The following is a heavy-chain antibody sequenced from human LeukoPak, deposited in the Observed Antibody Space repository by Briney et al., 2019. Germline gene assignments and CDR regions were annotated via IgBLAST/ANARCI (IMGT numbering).Heavy chain of an antibody. D-gene: IGHD3-10*01. V-gene: IGHV3-30*18. CDR3: AKSQGLWFGELGNWFDP. CDR2: ISYDGSNK. CDR1: GFTFSSYG. Sequence: PGRSLRLSCAASGFTFSSYGMHWVRQAPGKGLEWVAVISYDGSNKYYADSVKGRFTISRDNSKNTLYLQMNSLRAEDTAVYYRAKSQGLWFGELGNWFDPWGQGTLVTVSS. J-gene: IGHJ5*02.